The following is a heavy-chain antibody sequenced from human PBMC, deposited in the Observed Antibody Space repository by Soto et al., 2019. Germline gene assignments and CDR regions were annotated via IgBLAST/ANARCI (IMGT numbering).Heavy chain of an antibody. J-gene: IGHJ6*02. Sequence: EVQLVETGGGLVQPGGSLRLSCEASGFTFRNYDMHWFRQGTGKGLEWVSGISAAGDPDYADSVEGRFTISRENAQHSFFLQMNSLRVGDTAVYYCARTDRDFYGMDVWGQGTTVIVFS. CDR2: ISAAGDP. CDR3: ARTDRDFYGMDV. V-gene: IGHV3-13*05. CDR1: GFTFRNYD.